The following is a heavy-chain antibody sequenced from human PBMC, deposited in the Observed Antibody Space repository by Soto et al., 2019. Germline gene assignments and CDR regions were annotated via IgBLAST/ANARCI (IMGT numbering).Heavy chain of an antibody. D-gene: IGHD6-19*01. CDR1: GDSISDTIYY. CDR3: VRHLKALAAAMPY. CDR2: IHYSGTT. V-gene: IGHV4-39*01. J-gene: IGHJ4*02. Sequence: SETLSLTCRVTGDSISDTIYYWGWVRQPPGKGLEWIGSIHYSGTTQFHPSLKTRVTISVDTSKNEFSLRLRSVTAADTAVYYCVRHLKALAAAMPYWGQGISVTVSS.